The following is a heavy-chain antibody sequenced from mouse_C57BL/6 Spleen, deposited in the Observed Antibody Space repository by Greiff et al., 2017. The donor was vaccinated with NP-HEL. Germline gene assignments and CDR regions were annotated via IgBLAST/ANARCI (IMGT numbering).Heavy chain of an antibody. V-gene: IGHV1-59*01. J-gene: IGHJ4*01. CDR1: GYTFTSYW. Sequence: QVQLQQPGAELVRPGTSVKLSCKASGYTFTSYWMHWVKQGPGQGLEWIGVIDPSDSYTNYNQKFKGKATLTVDTSSSTAYMQLSSLTSEDSAVYYCARCYGSSGYAMDYWGQGTSVTVSS. CDR2: IDPSDSYT. CDR3: ARCYGSSGYAMDY. D-gene: IGHD1-1*01.